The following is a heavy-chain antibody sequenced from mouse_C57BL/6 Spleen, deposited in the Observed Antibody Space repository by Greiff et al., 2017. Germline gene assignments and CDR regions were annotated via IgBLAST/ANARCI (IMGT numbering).Heavy chain of an antibody. CDR1: GFNIKDDY. J-gene: IGHJ4*01. Sequence: VQLQQSGAELVRPGASVKLSCTASGFNIKDDYMHWVKQRPEQGLEWIGWIDPENGDTEYASKFQGKATITADTSSNTAYLQLSSLASEDTAVYYCTTKMIASMDYWGQGTSVTVSS. V-gene: IGHV14-4*01. D-gene: IGHD1-1*01. CDR3: TTKMIASMDY. CDR2: IDPENGDT.